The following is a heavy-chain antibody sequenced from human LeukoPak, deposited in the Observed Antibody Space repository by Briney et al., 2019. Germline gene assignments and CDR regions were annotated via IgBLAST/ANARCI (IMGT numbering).Heavy chain of an antibody. CDR3: ARDRYSVTSYYYYGMDV. J-gene: IGHJ6*02. D-gene: IGHD2-15*01. Sequence: SETLSLTCAVYGGSFSGYYWSWIRQPPGKGLEWIGEINHSGSTNYNPSLKSRVTISVDTSKNQFSLKLSSVTAADTAVNYCARDRYSVTSYYYYGMDVWGQGTTVTVSS. V-gene: IGHV4-34*01. CDR1: GGSFSGYY. CDR2: INHSGST.